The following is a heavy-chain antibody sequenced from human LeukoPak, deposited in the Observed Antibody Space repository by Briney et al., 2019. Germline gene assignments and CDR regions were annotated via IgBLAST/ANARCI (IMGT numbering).Heavy chain of an antibody. Sequence: GASVKVSCKASGYTFTSYDINSVRQATAQGLEWMGWMNPNSGNTGYAQKFQGRVTITRNTSISTAYMELSSLRSEDTAVYYCARGTRITMVRGVTGYYYMDVWGKGTTVTVSS. CDR3: ARGTRITMVRGVTGYYYMDV. J-gene: IGHJ6*03. V-gene: IGHV1-8*03. CDR1: GYTFTSYD. D-gene: IGHD3-10*01. CDR2: MNPNSGNT.